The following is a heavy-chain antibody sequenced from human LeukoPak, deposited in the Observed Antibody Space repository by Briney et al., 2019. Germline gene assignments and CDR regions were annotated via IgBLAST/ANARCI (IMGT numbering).Heavy chain of an antibody. CDR1: GFTFSSYA. Sequence: GESLRLSCAASGFTFSSYAMSWVRQAPGKGLEWVSAISGSGGSTYYADSVKGRFTISRDNSKNTLYLQMNSLRAEDTAVYYCAKGYCSGGSCYNFDYWGQGTLVTVSS. J-gene: IGHJ4*02. CDR2: ISGSGGST. D-gene: IGHD2-15*01. CDR3: AKGYCSGGSCYNFDY. V-gene: IGHV3-23*01.